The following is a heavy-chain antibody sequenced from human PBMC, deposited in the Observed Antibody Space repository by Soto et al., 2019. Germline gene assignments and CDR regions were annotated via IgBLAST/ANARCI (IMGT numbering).Heavy chain of an antibody. CDR3: ARDSGIRGPSGDLDY. CDR1: GYTFTTHV. D-gene: IGHD1-20*01. V-gene: IGHV1-3*01. CDR2: VNGGDGNT. Sequence: GASVKVSCKASGYTFTTHVMHWVRQAPGQRLEWMGWVNGGDGNTKYSQKFQDRVTITRDTSATTAYMELSRLRSEDKAVYYCARDSGIRGPSGDLDYWGQETLVTVSS. J-gene: IGHJ4*02.